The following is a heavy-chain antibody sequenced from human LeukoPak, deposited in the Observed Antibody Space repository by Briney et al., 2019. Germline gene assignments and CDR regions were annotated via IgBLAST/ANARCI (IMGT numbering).Heavy chain of an antibody. CDR1: GGSISSYY. J-gene: IGHJ3*02. CDR2: IHYSGGT. V-gene: IGHV4-59*08. CDR3: ARHPATVTPVRGSRDAFDI. Sequence: SETLSLTCTVSGGSISSYYWSWIRQPPGKGLEWIGYIHYSGGTNYNPSLKSRVTISVDTSKNQFSLKLSSVTAADTAVYYCARHPATVTPVRGSRDAFDIWGQGTMVTVSS. D-gene: IGHD4-17*01.